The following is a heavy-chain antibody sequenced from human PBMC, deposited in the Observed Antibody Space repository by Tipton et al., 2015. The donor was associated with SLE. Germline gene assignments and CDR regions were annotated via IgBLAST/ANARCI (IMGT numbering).Heavy chain of an antibody. V-gene: IGHV1-2*02. CDR3: ARDKAYGSSPTCFGSDPSYGRDV. CDR1: GYTFSGHY. J-gene: IGHJ6*02. CDR2: ISPNSGGS. Sequence: QLVQSGAEVKKPGASVKVSCKASGYTFSGHYLHWVRQAPGQGLEWMGWISPNSGGSNYAHSFQGRVTMTRDTSINTVYMELSGLRSDDTALYYCARDKAYGSSPTCFGSDPSYGRDVWGQGTTVTVSS. D-gene: IGHD2-2*01.